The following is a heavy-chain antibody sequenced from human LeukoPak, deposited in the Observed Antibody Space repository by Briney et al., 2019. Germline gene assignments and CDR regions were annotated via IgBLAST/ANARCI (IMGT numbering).Heavy chain of an antibody. CDR1: GFTFDDYA. J-gene: IGHJ4*02. CDR2: ISWDGGST. D-gene: IGHD3-22*01. V-gene: IGHV3-43D*03. CDR3: AKSPSYYDTNYFDY. Sequence: GGSLRLSCAASGFTFDDYAMHWVRQAPGKGLEWVSLISWDGGSTYYADSVKGRFTISRDNSKNSLYLQMNSLRAEDTALYYCAKSPSYYDTNYFDYWGQGTLVTVSS.